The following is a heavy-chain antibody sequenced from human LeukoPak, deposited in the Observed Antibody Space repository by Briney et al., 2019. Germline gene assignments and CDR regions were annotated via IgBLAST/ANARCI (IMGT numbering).Heavy chain of an antibody. J-gene: IGHJ4*02. D-gene: IGHD2-15*01. CDR3: ARDRSAEAATIFDF. Sequence: GGSLRLSCAASGFTFSSYTMHWVRQAPGKGLEWVAVISYDGSNKYYADSVKGRFTISRDNSKNTLYLQMNSLRVEDTAVYYCARDRSAEAATIFDFWGQGTLLTVSS. V-gene: IGHV3-30-3*01. CDR2: ISYDGSNK. CDR1: GFTFSSYT.